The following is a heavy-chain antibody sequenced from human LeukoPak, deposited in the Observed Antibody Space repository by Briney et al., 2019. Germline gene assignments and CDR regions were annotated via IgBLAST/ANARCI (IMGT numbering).Heavy chain of an antibody. J-gene: IGHJ4*02. Sequence: GGSLRLSCAASGFTFSDYYMSWIRQAPGKGLGSISYISGSGSDTNYADSVRGRFTISRDNAKNSLYLQMNSLTADDTAVYYCPRTARIPEAWGQGTLVTVSS. CDR1: GFTFSDYY. V-gene: IGHV3-11*03. CDR2: ISGSGSDT. CDR3: PRTARIPEA.